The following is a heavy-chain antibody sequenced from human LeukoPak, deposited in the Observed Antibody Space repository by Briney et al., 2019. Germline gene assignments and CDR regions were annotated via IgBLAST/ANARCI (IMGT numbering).Heavy chain of an antibody. D-gene: IGHD5-24*01. CDR3: ARGLRDGYNLFYFDY. Sequence: PSETLSLTCTVDGGSFTDFFWTWGRQAPGKGVEWSGDINHSGGTNYNPSLKSRGTILLDTTNNQFSLKLSSVTAADTAVYYCARGLRDGYNLFYFDYWGQGTLVTVSS. CDR1: GGSFTDFF. V-gene: IGHV4-34*01. CDR2: INHSGGT. J-gene: IGHJ4*02.